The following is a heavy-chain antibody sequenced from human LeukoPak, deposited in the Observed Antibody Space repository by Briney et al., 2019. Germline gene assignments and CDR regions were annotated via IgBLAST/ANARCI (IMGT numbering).Heavy chain of an antibody. CDR3: VGGWHFDY. Sequence: GGSLRLSCAASGFTFISYIVHWVRQAPGKGLVWVSHIKSDGASTRYADSVEGRFTISRDNVKNTLYLQMNSLRAEDAAVYYCVGGWHFDYWGHGTLVTVSS. V-gene: IGHV3-74*01. CDR2: IKSDGAST. CDR1: GFTFISYI. D-gene: IGHD6-19*01. J-gene: IGHJ4*01.